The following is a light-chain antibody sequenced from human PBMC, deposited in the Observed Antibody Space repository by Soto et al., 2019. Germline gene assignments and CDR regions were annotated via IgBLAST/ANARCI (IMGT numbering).Light chain of an antibody. J-gene: IGLJ1*01. CDR1: SSDVGAYNY. Sequence: QSALTQPASVSGSPGQSITISCAGTSSDVGAYNYVSWYQHHPGKAHNLMIYDVNNRPSGDSNRFSGSKSGNTASLTISGLQAEDEADYYCSSWTSGATYVFGSGTKLTVL. CDR3: SSWTSGATYV. CDR2: DVN. V-gene: IGLV2-14*03.